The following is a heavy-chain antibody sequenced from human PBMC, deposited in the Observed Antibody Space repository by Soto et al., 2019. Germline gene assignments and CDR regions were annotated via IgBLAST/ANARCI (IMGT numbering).Heavy chain of an antibody. Sequence: GASVKVSCKASGGTFSSYAISWVRQAPGQGLEWMGGIIPIFGTANYAQKFQGRVTITADKSTSTAYMELSSLRSEDTAVYYCARVGRSSGWCYWFDPWGQGTLVTVSS. CDR3: ARVGRSSGWCYWFDP. D-gene: IGHD6-19*01. CDR1: GGTFSSYA. V-gene: IGHV1-69*06. CDR2: IIPIFGTA. J-gene: IGHJ5*02.